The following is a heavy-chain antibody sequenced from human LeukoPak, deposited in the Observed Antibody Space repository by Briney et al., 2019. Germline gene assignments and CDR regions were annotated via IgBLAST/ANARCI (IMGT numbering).Heavy chain of an antibody. CDR3: ARGLAGLRGSGWYRGVSWYFDL. CDR1: GGSFSGYY. J-gene: IGHJ2*01. Sequence: SETLSLTCAVYGGSFSGYYWSWIRQPPGKGLEWIGEINHSGSTNYNPSLKSRVTISVDTSKNQFSLKLSSVTAADTAVYYCARGLAGLRGSGWYRGVSWYFDLWGRGTLVTVSS. CDR2: INHSGST. V-gene: IGHV4-34*01. D-gene: IGHD6-19*01.